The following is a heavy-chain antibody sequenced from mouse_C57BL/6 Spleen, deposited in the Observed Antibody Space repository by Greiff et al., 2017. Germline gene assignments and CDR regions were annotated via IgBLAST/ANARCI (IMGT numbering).Heavy chain of an antibody. CDR1: GYSFTTYA. J-gene: IGHJ4*01. CDR3: VRQQPPQYYAMDY. D-gene: IGHD6-1*01. Sequence: EVQGVESGGGLVQPKGSLKLSCAASGYSFTTYAMNWVRQAPGKGLEWVARIRTKSNNYATYYADSVKDRFTISRDYCACMLYLLMHNLNTEDTSMEYCVRQQPPQYYAMDYWGQGTSVTVSS. V-gene: IGHV10-1*01. CDR2: IRTKSNNYAT.